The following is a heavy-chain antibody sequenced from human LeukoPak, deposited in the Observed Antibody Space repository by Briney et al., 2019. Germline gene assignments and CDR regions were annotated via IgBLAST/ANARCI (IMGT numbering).Heavy chain of an antibody. CDR3: ARSWGATVTIRWAYFDY. CDR1: GGSFSGYY. V-gene: IGHV4-34*01. J-gene: IGHJ4*02. CDR2: INHSGST. D-gene: IGHD5-18*01. Sequence: SETLSLTCAVYGGSFSGYYWSWIRQPQGKGLEWIGEINHSGSTNYNPSLKSRVTISVDTSKNQFSLKLSSVTAADTAVYYCARSWGATVTIRWAYFDYWGQGTLVTVSS.